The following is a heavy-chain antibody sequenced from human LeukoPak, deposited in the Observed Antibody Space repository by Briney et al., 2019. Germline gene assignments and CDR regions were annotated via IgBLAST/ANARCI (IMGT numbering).Heavy chain of an antibody. CDR3: ARELAAAGTAYYYYGMDV. J-gene: IGHJ6*04. D-gene: IGHD6-13*01. V-gene: IGHV3-7*03. CDR2: IKQDGSEK. Sequence: PGGSLRLSCAASGFTFNSYWMSWVRQAPGKGLEWVANIKQDGSEKYYVDSVKGRFTISRDNAKNSLYVQMNSLRAEDTAVYYCARELAAAGTAYYYYGMDVWGKGTTVTVSS. CDR1: GFTFNSYW.